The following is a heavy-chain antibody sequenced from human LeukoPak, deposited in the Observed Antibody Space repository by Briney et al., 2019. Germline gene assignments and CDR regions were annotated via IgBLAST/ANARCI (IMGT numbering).Heavy chain of an antibody. D-gene: IGHD3-22*01. J-gene: IGHJ4*02. CDR3: ARVLNYYDSPYYFDY. Sequence: ASVKVPCKASGYTFTGYYMHWVRQAPGQGLEWMGWINPNSGGTNYAQKFQGRVTMTRDTSISTAYMELSRLRSDDTAVYYCARVLNYYDSPYYFDYWGQGTLVTVSS. CDR1: GYTFTGYY. V-gene: IGHV1-2*02. CDR2: INPNSGGT.